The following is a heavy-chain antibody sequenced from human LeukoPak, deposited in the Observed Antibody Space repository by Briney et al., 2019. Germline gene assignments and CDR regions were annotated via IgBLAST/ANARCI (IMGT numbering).Heavy chain of an antibody. V-gene: IGHV5-51*01. Sequence: GESLKISCKGSGYSFTSYWIGWVRQMPGKGLEWMGIIYPGDSDIRYSPSFQGQVTISADKSISTAYLQWSSLKASDTAMYYCARTYYYDSSGYYYSDYWGQGTLVTVFS. CDR3: ARTYYYDSSGYYYSDY. J-gene: IGHJ4*02. CDR2: IYPGDSDI. CDR1: GYSFTSYW. D-gene: IGHD3-22*01.